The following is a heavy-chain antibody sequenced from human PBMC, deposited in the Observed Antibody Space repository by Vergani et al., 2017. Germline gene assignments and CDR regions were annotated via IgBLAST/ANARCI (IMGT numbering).Heavy chain of an antibody. V-gene: IGHV1-3*04. CDR1: GYTFTSYA. CDR3: ARLTAAGT. D-gene: IGHD6-13*01. CDR2: INTGNANT. J-gene: IGHJ5*02. Sequence: QVQLVQSGAEVKKPGASVKVSCKASGYTFTSYAMHWVRQAPGQRLEWMGWINTGNANTKYSQKFQGRVTITRDTSASTAYMELSSLRSEDTAVYYCARLTAAGTWGQGTLVTVSS.